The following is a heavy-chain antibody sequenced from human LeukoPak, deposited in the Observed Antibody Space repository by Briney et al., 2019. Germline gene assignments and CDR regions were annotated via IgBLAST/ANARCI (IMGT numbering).Heavy chain of an antibody. D-gene: IGHD2-2*01. CDR3: ARVGGGCSSTSCYGLYGMDV. CDR1: GYTFTSYG. J-gene: IGHJ6*02. Sequence: ASVKVSCKASGYTFTSYGISWVRQAPGQGLEWMGGIIPIFGTANYAQKFQGRVTITADESTSTAYMELSSLRSEDTAVYYCARVGGGCSSTSCYGLYGMDVWGQGTTVTVSS. V-gene: IGHV1-69*13. CDR2: IIPIFGTA.